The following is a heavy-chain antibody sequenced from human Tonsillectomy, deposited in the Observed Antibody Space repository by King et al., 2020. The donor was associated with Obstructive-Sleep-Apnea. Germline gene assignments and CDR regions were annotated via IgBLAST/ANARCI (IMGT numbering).Heavy chain of an antibody. CDR1: GYTFSNYW. CDR2: IYPGDSDT. CDR3: ARTDIAGIQFDY. V-gene: IGHV5-51*01. Sequence: VQLVQSGAEVRKPGESLRISCKGSGYTFSNYWIGWVRQMPGKGLEWMGIIYPGDSDTRYSPPFQGQVTISADKSISTAYLQWSSLRASDTAMYYCARTDIAGIQFDYWGQGALVTVSS. J-gene: IGHJ4*02. D-gene: IGHD1-20*01.